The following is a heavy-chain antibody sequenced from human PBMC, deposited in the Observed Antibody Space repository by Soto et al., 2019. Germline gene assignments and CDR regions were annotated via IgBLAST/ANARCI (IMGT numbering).Heavy chain of an antibody. CDR2: IYHSGST. CDR1: GGSISSSNW. D-gene: IGHD2-21*01. Sequence: QVQLQESGPGLVKPSGTLSLTCAVSGGSISSSNWWSWVRQPPGKGLEWIGEIYHSGSTNYNPSLKSRVTISVDKSKHQFALKLSSVTAADTAVYYCARVRRVRKSDYYGMDVWGQGTTVTVSS. J-gene: IGHJ6*02. CDR3: ARVRRVRKSDYYGMDV. V-gene: IGHV4-4*02.